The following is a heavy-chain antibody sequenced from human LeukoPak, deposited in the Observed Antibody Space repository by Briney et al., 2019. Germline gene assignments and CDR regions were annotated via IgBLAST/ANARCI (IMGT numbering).Heavy chain of an antibody. CDR1: GFTFSSYA. CDR3: AKGLRYFAWSSGNWFDS. J-gene: IGHJ5*01. CDR2: ISGSGGST. V-gene: IGHV3-23*01. D-gene: IGHD3-9*01. Sequence: GGSLRLSCAASGFTFSSYAMSWVRQAPGKGLEWVSAISGSGGSTYYADSVKGRFTISRDTSKNTLYLQMNSLRAEDAAVYYCAKGLRYFAWSSGNWFDSWGQGTLVTVSS.